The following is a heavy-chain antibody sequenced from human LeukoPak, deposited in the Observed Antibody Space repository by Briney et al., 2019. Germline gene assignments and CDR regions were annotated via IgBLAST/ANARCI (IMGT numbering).Heavy chain of an antibody. Sequence: SETLSLTCTVSGGSISSYYWSWIRQPPGKGLEWIGYIYYSGSTNYNPSLKSRVTISVDTSKNQFSLKLSSVTAADTAVYHCARGKIGSRRAYYYHYMDVWGKGTTVTVSS. J-gene: IGHJ6*03. CDR1: GGSISSYY. V-gene: IGHV4-59*01. CDR2: IYYSGST. D-gene: IGHD1-14*01. CDR3: ARGKIGSRRAYYYHYMDV.